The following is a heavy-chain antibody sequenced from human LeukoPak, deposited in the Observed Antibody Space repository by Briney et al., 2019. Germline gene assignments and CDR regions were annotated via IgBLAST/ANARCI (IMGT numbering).Heavy chain of an antibody. CDR3: ARREAAAGKKYFQY. J-gene: IGHJ1*01. Sequence: PGGSLRLSCAASGFTFSSYWMSWVRQAPGKGLEWVANIKQDGSEKYYGDSVKGRFTISRDNAKNSLYLQMNSLRAEDTAVYYCARREAAAGKKYFQYWGQGTLVTVSS. CDR2: IKQDGSEK. CDR1: GFTFSSYW. V-gene: IGHV3-7*01. D-gene: IGHD6-13*01.